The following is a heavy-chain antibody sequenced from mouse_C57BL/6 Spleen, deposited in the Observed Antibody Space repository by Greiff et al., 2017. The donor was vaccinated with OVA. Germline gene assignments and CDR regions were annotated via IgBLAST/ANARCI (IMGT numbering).Heavy chain of an antibody. CDR3: ARNHYDYERNYFDY. CDR1: GYTFTDYY. Sequence: VQLKHSGPELVKPGASVKISCKASGYTFTDYYMNWVKQSHGKSLEWIGDINPNNGGTSYNQKFKGKATLTVDKSSSTAYMELRSLTSEDSAVYYCARNHYDYERNYFDYWGQGTTLTVSS. V-gene: IGHV1-26*01. D-gene: IGHD2-4*01. J-gene: IGHJ2*01. CDR2: INPNNGGT.